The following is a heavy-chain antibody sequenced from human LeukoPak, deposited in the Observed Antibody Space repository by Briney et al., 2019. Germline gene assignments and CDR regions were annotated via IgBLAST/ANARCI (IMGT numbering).Heavy chain of an antibody. CDR3: ARDVAPSSTSCYGCGGYAFDI. D-gene: IGHD2-2*01. CDR2: IYYSGST. CDR1: GGSISSYY. Sequence: SETLSLTCTVSGGSISSYYWGWIRQPPGKGLEWIGSIYYSGSTYYNPSLKSRVTISVDTSKNQFSLKLSSVTAADTAVYYCARDVAPSSTSCYGCGGYAFDIWGQGTMVTVSS. V-gene: IGHV4-39*07. J-gene: IGHJ3*02.